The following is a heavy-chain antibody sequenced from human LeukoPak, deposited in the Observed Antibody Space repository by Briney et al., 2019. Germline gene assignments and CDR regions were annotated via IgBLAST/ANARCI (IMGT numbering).Heavy chain of an antibody. CDR2: FNSDKGNT. J-gene: IGHJ4*02. CDR1: GYTFTNYA. Sequence: GASVKVSCKASGYTFTNYAIHWVRQAPGQRLEWMGWFNSDKGNTEYSQKFQGRVIITRDTSASTAYMELSSLRPEDTAVFFCARGGPNSSGWTLDYWGQGTLVTVS. V-gene: IGHV1-3*01. CDR3: ARGGPNSSGWTLDY. D-gene: IGHD6-19*01.